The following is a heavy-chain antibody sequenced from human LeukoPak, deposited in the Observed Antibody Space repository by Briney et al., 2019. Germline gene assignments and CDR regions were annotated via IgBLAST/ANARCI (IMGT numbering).Heavy chain of an antibody. CDR3: AAGDEYLLGGAFDI. J-gene: IGHJ3*02. D-gene: IGHD2-2*01. V-gene: IGHV4-4*02. CDR1: GGSISSSNW. CDR2: IYHSGST. Sequence: PSETLSLTCAVSGGSISSSNWWSWVRQPPGKGLEWSGEIYHSGSTNYNPSLKSRDTISVDKSKNQFSLTLSSVTAADTAVYYCAAGDEYLLGGAFDIWGQGTMVTVSS.